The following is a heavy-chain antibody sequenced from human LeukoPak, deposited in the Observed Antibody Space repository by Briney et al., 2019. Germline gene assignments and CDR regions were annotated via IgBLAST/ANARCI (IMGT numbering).Heavy chain of an antibody. CDR3: AREGLSDFWSGFDAFDI. CDR1: GVTFSSFW. J-gene: IGHJ3*02. D-gene: IGHD3-3*01. CDR2: IKIDGSQT. Sequence: WGALGLPCAVSGVTFSSFWVCWGRQGPGQGLGLGGNIKIDGSQTYYQESMKGRFTISRDNAKNTLYLQMNSLRAEDTAVYYCAREGLSDFWSGFDAFDIWGQGTIVTVYS. V-gene: IGHV3-7*04.